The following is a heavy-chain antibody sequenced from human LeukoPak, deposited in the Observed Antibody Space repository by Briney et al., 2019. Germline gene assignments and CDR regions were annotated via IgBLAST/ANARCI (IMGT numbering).Heavy chain of an antibody. Sequence: ASVKVSCKASGYTFTGYHMHWVRQAPGQGLEWMGWINPNSGGTNYAQKFQGRVTMTRDTSISTAYMELSRLRSDDTAVYYCARAWYYYGSGPHPFDPWGQGTLVTVSS. CDR3: ARAWYYYGSGPHPFDP. CDR1: GYTFTGYH. J-gene: IGHJ5*02. V-gene: IGHV1-2*02. CDR2: INPNSGGT. D-gene: IGHD3-10*01.